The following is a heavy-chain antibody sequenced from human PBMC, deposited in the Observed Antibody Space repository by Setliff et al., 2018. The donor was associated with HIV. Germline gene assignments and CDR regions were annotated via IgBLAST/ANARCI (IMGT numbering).Heavy chain of an antibody. CDR1: GGSFSGYY. Sequence: SETLSLTCGVYGGSFSGYYWNWIRQPPGKGLEWVGEINHSGSTNYNPSLKSRVTTSVDTSKNQFSLNLTSVTAADTAVYYCARRYINWFETTRHFDYWGQGVLVTVSS. V-gene: IGHV4-34*01. CDR3: ARRYINWFETTRHFDY. CDR2: INHSGST. D-gene: IGHD1-1*01. J-gene: IGHJ4*02.